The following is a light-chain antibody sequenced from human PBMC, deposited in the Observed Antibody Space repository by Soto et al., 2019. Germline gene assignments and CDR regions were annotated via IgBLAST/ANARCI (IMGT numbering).Light chain of an antibody. Sequence: IQLTQSPSSLSASVGDRVTITCRASQSISHYLAWYQQKPGKAPKLLIYAASALQSGVPSRFSGSGSGTDFTLTISRLQPEDFANYYCQQFSSYLRTFGGGTKVEI. CDR3: QQFSSYLRT. J-gene: IGKJ4*02. CDR2: AAS. CDR1: QSISHY. V-gene: IGKV1-9*01.